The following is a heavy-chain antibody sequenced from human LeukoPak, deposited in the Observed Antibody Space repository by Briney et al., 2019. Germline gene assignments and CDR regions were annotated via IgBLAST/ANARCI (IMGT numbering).Heavy chain of an antibody. J-gene: IGHJ4*02. V-gene: IGHV4-4*07. D-gene: IGHD6-19*01. CDR1: GASISSYY. CDR2: IYTSGST. Sequence: KPSETLSLACTVSGASISSYYWSWIRQPAGKGLEWIGRIYTSGSTNYNPSLNSRITMSTDTSKNQFSLKLSSVTAADTAVYYCARYSSGWSVDNGQFDHWGQGTLVTVSS. CDR3: ARYSSGWSVDNGQFDH.